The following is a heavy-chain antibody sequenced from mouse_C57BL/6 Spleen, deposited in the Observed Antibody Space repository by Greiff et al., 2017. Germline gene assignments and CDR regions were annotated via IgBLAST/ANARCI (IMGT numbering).Heavy chain of an antibody. CDR1: GFTFRDYY. CDR2: INYDGSST. J-gene: IGHJ1*03. Sequence: EVKLVESEGGLVQPGSSMKLSCTASGFTFRDYYMAWVRQVPEKGLEWVANINYDGSSTYYLDSLKSRFIISRDNAKNILYLQRSSLKSEDTATYYCARVTTVVAGRYFDVWGTGTTVTVAS. D-gene: IGHD1-1*01. V-gene: IGHV5-16*01. CDR3: ARVTTVVAGRYFDV.